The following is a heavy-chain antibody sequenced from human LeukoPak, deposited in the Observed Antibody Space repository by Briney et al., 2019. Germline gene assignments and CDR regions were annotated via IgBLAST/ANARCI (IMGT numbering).Heavy chain of an antibody. CDR1: GFTFSSYS. V-gene: IGHV3-21*04. J-gene: IGHJ4*02. CDR3: AKDLSLIAVADGEDY. D-gene: IGHD6-19*01. Sequence: GGSLRLSCAASGFTFSSYSMNWVRQAPGKGLEWVSSISSSSSYIYYADSVKGRFTISRDNAKNSLYLQMNSLRAEDTAVYYCAKDLSLIAVADGEDYWGQGTLVTVSS. CDR2: ISSSSSYI.